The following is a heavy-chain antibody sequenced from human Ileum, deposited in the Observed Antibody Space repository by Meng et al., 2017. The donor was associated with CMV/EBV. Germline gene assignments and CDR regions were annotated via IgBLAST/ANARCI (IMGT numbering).Heavy chain of an antibody. CDR1: FIFSSYP. D-gene: IGHD3-3*01. CDR3: ARDAANYDFWIGSRFDP. CDR2: ISYAGSNK. V-gene: IGHV3-30*04. J-gene: IGHJ5*02. Sequence: FIFSSYPMHWVRQAPGKGLQWVAVISYAGSNKYYADSVKGRFTISRDNSKNTLYLQMNSLRAEDTAVYYCARDAANYDFWIGSRFDPWGQGTLVTVSS.